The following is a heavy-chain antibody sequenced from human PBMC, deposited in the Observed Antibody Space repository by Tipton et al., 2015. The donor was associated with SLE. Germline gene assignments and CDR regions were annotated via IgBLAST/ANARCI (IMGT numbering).Heavy chain of an antibody. CDR1: GYTFTSYG. D-gene: IGHD3-3*01. CDR2: ISAYNGNT. J-gene: IGHJ6*02. Sequence: QLVQSGAEVKKPGASVKVSCKASGYTFTSYGISWVRQAPGQGLEWMGWISAYNGNTNYAQKLQGRVTMTTDTSTSTAYMELRSLRSDDTAAYYCARDPRITIFGVAYYYGMDVWGQGTAVTVSS. CDR3: ARDPRITIFGVAYYYGMDV. V-gene: IGHV1-18*01.